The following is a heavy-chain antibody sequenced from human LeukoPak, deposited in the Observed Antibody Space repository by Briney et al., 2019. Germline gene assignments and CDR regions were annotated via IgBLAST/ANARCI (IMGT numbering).Heavy chain of an antibody. CDR1: GYTLTELS. V-gene: IGHV1-24*01. CDR2: FDPEDGET. J-gene: IGHJ6*02. D-gene: IGHD1-14*01. CDR3: ATGVRLNLYYYYGMDV. Sequence: ASVKVSCKVSGYTLTELSMHWVQQAPGKGLEWMGGFDPEDGETIYAQKFQGRVTMTEDTSTDTAYMELSSLRSEDTAVYYCATGVRLNLYYYYGMDVWGQGTTVTVSS.